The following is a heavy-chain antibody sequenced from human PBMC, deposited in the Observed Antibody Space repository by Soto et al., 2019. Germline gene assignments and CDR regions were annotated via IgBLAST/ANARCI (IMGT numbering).Heavy chain of an antibody. D-gene: IGHD7-27*01. Sequence: QVQLVQSGAEVKKPGSSVKVSCKASGGTFSSYAISWVRQAPGQGLEWMGGIIPIFGTANYAQKFQGRVTITADESTSTAYMELSSLRSEDTAVYYCARGELGIGYYYSYGMDVWGQGTTVTVSS. CDR2: IIPIFGTA. CDR3: ARGELGIGYYYSYGMDV. CDR1: GGTFSSYA. V-gene: IGHV1-69*01. J-gene: IGHJ6*02.